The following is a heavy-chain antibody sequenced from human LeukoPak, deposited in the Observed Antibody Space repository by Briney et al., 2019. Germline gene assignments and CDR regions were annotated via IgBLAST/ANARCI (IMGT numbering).Heavy chain of an antibody. CDR2: ISDSGGYT. CDR1: GFTFSSFA. V-gene: IGHV3-23*01. Sequence: GGSLRLSCAASGFTFSSFAMSWVRQAPGKGLEWVSTISDSGGYTYYADSVKGRFTVSRDNSKNTLYLHMNSLRAEDTAVYYCAKLGNFASGSYSDWGQGTLVTVSS. J-gene: IGHJ4*02. D-gene: IGHD3-10*01. CDR3: AKLGNFASGSYSD.